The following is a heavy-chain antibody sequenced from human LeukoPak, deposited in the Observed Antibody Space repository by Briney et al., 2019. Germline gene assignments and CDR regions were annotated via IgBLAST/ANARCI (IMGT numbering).Heavy chain of an antibody. V-gene: IGHV4-59*08. CDR2: IYYSGST. CDR1: GGSISSYY. CDR3: ARVVRSSGWTDDAFDI. D-gene: IGHD6-19*01. Sequence: KTSETLSLTCTVSGGSISSYYWSWIRQPPGKGLEWIGYIYYSGSTNYNPSLKSRVTISVDTSKNQFSLKLSSVTAADTAVYYCARVVRSSGWTDDAFDIWGQGTVVTVSS. J-gene: IGHJ3*02.